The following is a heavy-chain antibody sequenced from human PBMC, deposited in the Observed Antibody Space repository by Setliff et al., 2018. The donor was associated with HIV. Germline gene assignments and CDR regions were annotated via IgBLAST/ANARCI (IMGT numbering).Heavy chain of an antibody. CDR1: GGSISGSNYY. CDR2: IYTSGST. D-gene: IGHD6-19*01. V-gene: IGHV4-61*09. CDR3: ARDSGEQWLVFGMDV. J-gene: IGHJ6*02. Sequence: PSETLSLTCTVSGGSISGSNYYWGWIRQPAGKGLEWIGHIYTSGSTNYNPSLKSRVTISVDTSKNQFSLKLSSVTAADTAVYYCARDSGEQWLVFGMDVWGQGTTVTVSS.